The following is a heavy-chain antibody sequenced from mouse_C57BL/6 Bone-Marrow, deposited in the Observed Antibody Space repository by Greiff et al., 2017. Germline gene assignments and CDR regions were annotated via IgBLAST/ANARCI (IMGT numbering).Heavy chain of an antibody. CDR1: GYTFTSYW. Sequence: QVQLQQPGAELVKPGASVKLSCKASGYTFTSYWMQWVKQRPGQGLEWIGEIDPSDSYTNYNQQFKGKATLTVDTSSSAAYMQLSSLTSEASAVYVCARLRAIFYDCDDDYWGQGTTLTVSS. CDR2: IDPSDSYT. CDR3: ARLRAIFYDCDDDY. V-gene: IGHV1-50*01. J-gene: IGHJ2*01. D-gene: IGHD2-4*01.